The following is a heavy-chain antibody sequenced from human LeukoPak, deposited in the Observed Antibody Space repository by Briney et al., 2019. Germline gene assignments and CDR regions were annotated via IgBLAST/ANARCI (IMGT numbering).Heavy chain of an antibody. CDR3: ARAPLGRYCSGGSCYSSSGAVDF. CDR2: IKRDGSEK. CDR1: GFTFSSYW. J-gene: IGHJ3*01. V-gene: IGHV3-7*01. D-gene: IGHD2-15*01. Sequence: GGSLRLSCAASGFTFSSYWMSWVRQAPGKGPEWVANIKRDGSEKYYVDSVRGRFTIPRDNAKNSLYLQMNGLRAEDTAVYYCARAPLGRYCSGGSCYSSSGAVDFWGQGTMVTVSS.